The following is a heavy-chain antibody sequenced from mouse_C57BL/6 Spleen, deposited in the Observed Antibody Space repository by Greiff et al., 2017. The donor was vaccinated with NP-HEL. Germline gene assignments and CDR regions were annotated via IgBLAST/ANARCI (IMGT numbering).Heavy chain of an antibody. Sequence: EVQGVESVAELVRPGASVKLSCTASGFNIKNTYMHWVKQRPEQGLEWIGRIDPANGNTKYAPKFQGKATITADTSSNTAYLQLSSLTSEDTAIYYCASPITTVVAPFAYWGQGTLVTVSA. CDR2: IDPANGNT. J-gene: IGHJ3*01. D-gene: IGHD1-1*01. CDR1: GFNIKNTY. CDR3: ASPITTVVAPFAY. V-gene: IGHV14-3*01.